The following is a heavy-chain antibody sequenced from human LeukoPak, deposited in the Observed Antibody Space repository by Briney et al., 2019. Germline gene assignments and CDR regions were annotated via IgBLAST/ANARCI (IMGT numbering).Heavy chain of an antibody. CDR1: GFTFSDYY. J-gene: IGHJ6*03. D-gene: IGHD6-13*01. Sequence: GGSLRLSCAASGFTFSDYYMTWIPQAPGKGLEWVSSISRSSSYIYYADSVKGRFTISRDNAKNSLYLQMNSLRAEDTAVYYCARDLGTASIAAGHYYYYYMDVWGKGTTVTVSS. V-gene: IGHV3-11*06. CDR2: ISRSSSYI. CDR3: ARDLGTASIAAGHYYYYYMDV.